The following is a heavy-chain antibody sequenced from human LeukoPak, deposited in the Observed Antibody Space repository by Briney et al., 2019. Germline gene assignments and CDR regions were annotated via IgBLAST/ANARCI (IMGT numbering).Heavy chain of an antibody. J-gene: IGHJ4*02. D-gene: IGHD1-26*01. CDR2: IYYSGST. V-gene: IGHV4-38-2*01. CDR3: TRCRYSGNYPYFDY. Sequence: GSLRLSCAASGFTFNTYGMSWVRQAPGKGLEGIGSIYYSGSTYYNPSLKSRVTISVDTSKNQFSLNLSPVTAADTAAYYCTRCRYSGNYPYFDYRGQGTLVTVSS. CDR1: GFTFNTYG.